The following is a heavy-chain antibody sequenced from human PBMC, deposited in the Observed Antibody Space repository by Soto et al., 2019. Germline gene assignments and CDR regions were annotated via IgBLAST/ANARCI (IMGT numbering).Heavy chain of an antibody. CDR1: GGSFSGYY. J-gene: IGHJ6*03. CDR2: INHSGST. D-gene: IGHD3-10*01. V-gene: IGHV4-34*01. CDR3: ARVMVRGGKRRDFYFNYYYYMDV. Sequence: SETLSLTCAVYGGSFSGYYWSWIRQPPGKGLEWIGEINHSGSTNYNPSLKSRVTISVDTSKNQFPLKLSSVTAADTAVYYCARVMVRGGKRRDFYFNYYYYMDVWGKGTTVTVSS.